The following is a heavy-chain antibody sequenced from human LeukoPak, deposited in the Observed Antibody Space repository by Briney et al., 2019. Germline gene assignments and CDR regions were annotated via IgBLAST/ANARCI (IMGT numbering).Heavy chain of an antibody. CDR2: ISWNSGSI. CDR3: AKGRDKYQLLSKNWFDP. Sequence: GRSLRLSCAASGFTFDDYAMHWVRQAPGKGLEWVSGISWNSGSIVYADSVKGRFTISRDNAKNSLYLQIYSLRAEDTALYYCAKGRDKYQLLSKNWFDPSGQGTLVTVSS. CDR1: GFTFDDYA. D-gene: IGHD2-2*01. J-gene: IGHJ5*02. V-gene: IGHV3-9*01.